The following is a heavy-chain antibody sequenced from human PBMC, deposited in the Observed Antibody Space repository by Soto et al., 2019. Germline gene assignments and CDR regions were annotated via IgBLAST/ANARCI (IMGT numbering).Heavy chain of an antibody. CDR3: AREETAWPLAYGLDV. D-gene: IGHD2-21*02. Sequence: PGGSLRLSCAVYGFTFSNYYIHWVRQAPGKGLEWVSSIRSGRDTFYADSVKGRFSISRDDATSSVSLQMNSLRGEDTAVYFCAREETAWPLAYGLDVWGQGTTVTVSS. CDR1: GFTFSNYY. V-gene: IGHV3-21*01. CDR2: IRSGRDT. J-gene: IGHJ6*02.